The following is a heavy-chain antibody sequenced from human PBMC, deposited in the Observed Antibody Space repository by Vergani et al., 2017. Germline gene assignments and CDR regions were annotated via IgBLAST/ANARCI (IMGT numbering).Heavy chain of an antibody. Sequence: EVQLLESGGGLVQPGGSLRLSCAASGFTFSSYAMSWVRQAPGKGLEWVSAISGSGGSTYYADSVKGRFTISRDNAENSLYLQMNSLRAEDTAVYYCARVQWLVQSFDYWGQGTLVTVSS. CDR3: ARVQWLVQSFDY. V-gene: IGHV3-23*01. CDR1: GFTFSSYA. CDR2: ISGSGGST. D-gene: IGHD6-19*01. J-gene: IGHJ4*02.